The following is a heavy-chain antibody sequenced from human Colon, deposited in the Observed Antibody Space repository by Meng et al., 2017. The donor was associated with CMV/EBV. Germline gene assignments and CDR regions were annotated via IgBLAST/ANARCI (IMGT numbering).Heavy chain of an antibody. CDR3: AKDRMIVDPQGFDY. J-gene: IGHJ4*02. Sequence: GESLKISCAASGFTVSSDYMSWVRQAPGRGLEWVSVIYGGGGTDYGDSVKGRFTISRDNSKNTVFLQMRSLGAEDTASYFCAKDRMIVDPQGFDYWGQGTLVTVSS. V-gene: IGHV3-53*01. CDR1: GFTVSSDY. CDR2: IYGGGGT. D-gene: IGHD3-22*01.